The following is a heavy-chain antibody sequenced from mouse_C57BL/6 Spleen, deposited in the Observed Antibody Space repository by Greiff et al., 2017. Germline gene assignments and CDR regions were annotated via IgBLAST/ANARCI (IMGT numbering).Heavy chain of an antibody. CDR1: GYTFTSYW. Sequence: QVQLQQPGAELVRPGSSVKLSCKASGYTFTSYWMHWVKQRPIQGLEWIGNIDPSDSETHYNQKFKDKATLTVDKSSSTAYLQLSSLTSEDSAVYYCARYPYYGSSYRYFDVWGTGTTVTVSS. V-gene: IGHV1-52*01. D-gene: IGHD1-1*01. CDR3: ARYPYYGSSYRYFDV. J-gene: IGHJ1*03. CDR2: IDPSDSET.